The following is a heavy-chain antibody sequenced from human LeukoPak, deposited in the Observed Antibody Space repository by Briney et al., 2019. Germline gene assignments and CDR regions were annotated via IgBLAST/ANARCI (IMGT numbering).Heavy chain of an antibody. J-gene: IGHJ4*02. CDR2: ISGSGGST. CDR3: ARDLGWAGIAAAGTDY. Sequence: GGSLRLSCAASGFTFSSYGMSWVRQAPGKGLEWVSAISGSGGSTYYADSVKGRFTISRDNSKNTLYLQMNSLRAEDTALYYCARDLGWAGIAAAGTDYWGQGTLVTVSS. CDR1: GFTFSSYG. D-gene: IGHD6-13*01. V-gene: IGHV3-23*01.